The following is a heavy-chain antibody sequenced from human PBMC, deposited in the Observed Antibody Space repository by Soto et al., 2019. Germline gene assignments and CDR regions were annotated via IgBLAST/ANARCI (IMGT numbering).Heavy chain of an antibody. CDR3: TTDSYMTTILVLLAY. Sequence: GGSLRLSCAASGFTFTNAWINWVRQAPGKGLEWVGRIKSKLDGGTTDFAASVKGRFAISRDDSTHMVYLQMTSLKTEDTAIYYCTTDSYMTTILVLLAYWGHGTLVPGSS. D-gene: IGHD3-9*01. CDR2: IKSKLDGGTT. J-gene: IGHJ4*01. CDR1: GFTFTNAW. V-gene: IGHV3-15*07.